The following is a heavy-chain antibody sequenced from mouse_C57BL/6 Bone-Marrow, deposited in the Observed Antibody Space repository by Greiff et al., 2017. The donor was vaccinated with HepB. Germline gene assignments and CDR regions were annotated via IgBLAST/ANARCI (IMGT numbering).Heavy chain of an antibody. CDR2: ISSGSSTI. CDR1: GFTFSDYG. D-gene: IGHD2-4*01. J-gene: IGHJ4*01. CDR3: AREGITTGPLYAMDY. Sequence: EVQGVESGGGLVKPGGSLKLSCAASGFTFSDYGMHWVRQAPEKGLEWVAYISSGSSTIYYADTVKGRFTIARDNAKNTLFLQMTSLRSEDTAMYYCAREGITTGPLYAMDYWGQGTSVTVSS. V-gene: IGHV5-17*01.